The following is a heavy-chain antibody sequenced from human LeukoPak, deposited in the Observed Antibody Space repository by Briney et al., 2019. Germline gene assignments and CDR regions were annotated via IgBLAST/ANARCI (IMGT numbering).Heavy chain of an antibody. J-gene: IGHJ6*03. V-gene: IGHV4-59*01. CDR2: IYYSGST. Sequence: PSETLPLTCTVSGGSISSYYWSWIRQPPGKGLEWIGYIYYSGSTNYNPSLQSRVTISVDTSKNQFSLKLSSVTAADTAVYYCARDRMITFGGDPDYMDVWGKGTTVTVSS. D-gene: IGHD3-16*01. CDR3: ARDRMITFGGDPDYMDV. CDR1: GGSISSYY.